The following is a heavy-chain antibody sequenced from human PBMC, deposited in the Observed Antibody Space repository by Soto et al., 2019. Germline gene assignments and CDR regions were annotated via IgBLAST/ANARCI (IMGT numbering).Heavy chain of an antibody. CDR1: GYTFTGYY. CDR3: ARVSSGYYRQCGGMDV. CDR2: INPNSGGT. V-gene: IGHV1-2*04. J-gene: IGHJ6*02. D-gene: IGHD3-22*01. Sequence: GASVKVSCKASGYTFTGYYIRWVRQAAGQGLEWMGWINPNSGGTNYAQKFQGWVTISKDTSKNQVVLTMTNMDPVDTATYYCARVSSGYYRQCGGMDVWGQGTTVTVSS.